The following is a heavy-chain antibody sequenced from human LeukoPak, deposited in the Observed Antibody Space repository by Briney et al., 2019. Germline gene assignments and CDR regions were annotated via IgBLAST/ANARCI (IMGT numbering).Heavy chain of an antibody. CDR2: VIPMFGTT. D-gene: IGHD6-6*01. CDR1: VCTFSSYG. CDR3: AFPGAQIVDSEQYYYYYYMDV. Sequence: SSETVSRKASVCTFSSYGISWVWLGPRPGREWLGVVIPMFGTTNYAHLFHGRVTITPDTSTITAYMQLSSLRSDAPAAYYCAFPGAQIVDSEQYYYYYYMDVWGKGTTVTVSS. V-gene: IGHV1-69*06. J-gene: IGHJ6*03.